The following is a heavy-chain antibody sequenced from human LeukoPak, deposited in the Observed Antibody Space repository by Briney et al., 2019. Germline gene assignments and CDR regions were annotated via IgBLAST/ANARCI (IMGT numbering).Heavy chain of an antibody. J-gene: IGHJ4*02. D-gene: IGHD6-13*01. Sequence: ASVKVSCKASGYTFTSYAMHWVRQAPGQRLEWMGWINAGNGNTKYSQKFQGRVTITRDTSASTAYMELSSLRSEDTAVYYCARGSGAAAAGTGLDYWGQGTLVTVSS. CDR2: INAGNGNT. CDR3: ARGSGAAAAGTGLDY. CDR1: GYTFTSYA. V-gene: IGHV1-3*01.